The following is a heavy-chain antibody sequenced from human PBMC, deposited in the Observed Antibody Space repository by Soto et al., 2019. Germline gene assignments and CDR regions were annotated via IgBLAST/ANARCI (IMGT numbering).Heavy chain of an antibody. CDR3: ARAGLVREVITHMGLDY. CDR1: GGSISSYY. D-gene: IGHD3-10*02. Sequence: PSETLSLTCTVSGGSISSYYWSWIRQPPGKGLEWIGYIYYIGSTNYNPSLKSRVTISVDTSKNQFSLKLSSVTAADTAVYYCARAGLVREVITHMGLDYWGQGTLVTVSS. J-gene: IGHJ4*02. V-gene: IGHV4-59*01. CDR2: IYYIGST.